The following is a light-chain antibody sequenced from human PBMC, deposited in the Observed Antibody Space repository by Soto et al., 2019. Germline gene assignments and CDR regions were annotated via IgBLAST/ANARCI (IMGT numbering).Light chain of an antibody. CDR2: DAS. Sequence: EIVLTQSPATLSLSPGERATLSCRASQGVSSYLAWYQQNPGQAPGLLIYDASNRATGIPARFSGSGPGTDFTLTISSLEPEDFAVYYCQQRSNWHLTFGQGTRLEIK. J-gene: IGKJ5*01. V-gene: IGKV3D-11*01. CDR3: QQRSNWHLT. CDR1: QGVSSY.